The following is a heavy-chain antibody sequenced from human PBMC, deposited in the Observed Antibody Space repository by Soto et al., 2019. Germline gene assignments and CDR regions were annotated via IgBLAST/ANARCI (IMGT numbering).Heavy chain of an antibody. V-gene: IGHV3-48*01. J-gene: IGHJ6*03. CDR1: GFTFSSYS. CDR3: ARDEVVRGVASYYYYYYMDV. CDR2: ISSSSSTI. Sequence: GGSLRLSCAASGFTFSSYSMNWVRQAPGKGLEWVSYISSSSSTIYYADSVKGRFTISRDKARNSLYLQMNSLRAEDTAVYYCARDEVVRGVASYYYYYYMDVWGKGTTVTVSS. D-gene: IGHD3-10*01.